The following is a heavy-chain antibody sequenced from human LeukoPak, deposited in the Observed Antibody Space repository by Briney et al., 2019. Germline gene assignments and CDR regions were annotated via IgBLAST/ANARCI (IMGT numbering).Heavy chain of an antibody. CDR1: GGSISSYY. CDR2: INHSGST. J-gene: IGHJ2*01. V-gene: IGHV4-34*01. CDR3: ARGYSWSFGRYFDL. D-gene: IGHD2-21*01. Sequence: SETLSLTCTVSGGSISSYYWSWIRQPPGKGLEWIGEINHSGSTNYNPSLKSRVTISVDTSKNQFSLKLSSVTAADTAVYYCARGYSWSFGRYFDLWGRGTLVTVSS.